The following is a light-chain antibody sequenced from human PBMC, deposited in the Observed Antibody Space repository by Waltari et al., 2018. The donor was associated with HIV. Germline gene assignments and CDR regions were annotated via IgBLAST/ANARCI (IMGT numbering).Light chain of an antibody. CDR1: SRDIGTYTY. Sequence: QPALTQPPSASGSPGQSVTISCTGTSRDIGTYTYVYWYQQHPGRAPNVLIYEVNKRPSGVPDRFSGSKSANTASLTVSGLQVADEADYYCSSYAGNNNYVFGTGTRVTVL. V-gene: IGLV2-8*01. CDR2: EVN. J-gene: IGLJ1*01. CDR3: SSYAGNNNYV.